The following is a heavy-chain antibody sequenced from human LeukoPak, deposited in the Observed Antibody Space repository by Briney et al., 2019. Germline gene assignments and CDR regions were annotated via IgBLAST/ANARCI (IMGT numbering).Heavy chain of an antibody. Sequence: HPGGSLRLSCAAFGFTFSSYWMSWVRQAPGKGLEWVANIKQDGSEKYYVDSVKGRFTISRDNAKNSLYLQMNSLRAEGTAVYYCAREGATYFDYWGQGTLVTVSS. V-gene: IGHV3-7*01. J-gene: IGHJ4*02. CDR3: AREGATYFDY. CDR2: IKQDGSEK. D-gene: IGHD1-26*01. CDR1: GFTFSSYW.